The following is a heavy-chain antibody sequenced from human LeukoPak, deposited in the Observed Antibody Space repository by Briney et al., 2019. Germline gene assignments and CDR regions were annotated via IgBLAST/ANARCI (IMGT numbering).Heavy chain of an antibody. CDR1: GGTFSSYA. Sequence: SVKVSCKASGGTFSSYAISWVRQAPGQGLEWMGGIIPIFGTANYAQKFQGRVTITRDTSASTAYMELSSLRSEDTAVYYCARVGGSYYLAVDFDYWGQGTLVTVSS. D-gene: IGHD1-26*01. J-gene: IGHJ4*02. CDR3: ARVGGSYYLAVDFDY. V-gene: IGHV1-69*05. CDR2: IIPIFGTA.